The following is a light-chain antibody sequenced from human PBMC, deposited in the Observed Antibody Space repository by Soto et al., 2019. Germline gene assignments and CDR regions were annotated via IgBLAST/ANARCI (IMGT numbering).Light chain of an antibody. J-gene: IGLJ2*01. CDR1: SSNIGSNY. CDR2: TNN. Sequence: QSVLTQPPSASGTPGRGVTISCSGSSSNIGSNYVYWYQQLPGMAPKLLIYTNNQRPSGVPDRFSGSKSGTSASLVISGLRSEDEADYYCAAWDDSLSASVVFGGGTKLTVL. V-gene: IGLV1-47*01. CDR3: AAWDDSLSASVV.